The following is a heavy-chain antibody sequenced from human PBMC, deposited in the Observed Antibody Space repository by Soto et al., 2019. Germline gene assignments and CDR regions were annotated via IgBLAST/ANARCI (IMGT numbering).Heavy chain of an antibody. CDR1: GYTFTCYY. D-gene: IGHD6-13*01. Sequence: ASVKVSCKASGYTFTCYYMHWVRQATGQGLEWMGWMNPNSGNTGYAQKFQGRVTMTRNTSISTAYMELSSLRSEDTAVYYCARSSAAGTSDYWGQGTLVTVSS. J-gene: IGHJ4*02. CDR3: ARSSAAGTSDY. CDR2: MNPNSGNT. V-gene: IGHV1-8*02.